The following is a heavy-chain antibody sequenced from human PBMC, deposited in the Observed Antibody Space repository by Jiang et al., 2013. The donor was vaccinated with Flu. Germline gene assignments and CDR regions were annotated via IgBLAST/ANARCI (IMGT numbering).Heavy chain of an antibody. J-gene: IGHJ5*02. CDR2: INPRGGTT. Sequence: GAEVKKPGASVKVSCKASGYTFTSYHMHWVRQAPGQGLEWMGLINPRGGTTTYSQTFQGRVTLTRDTSTSTIYMELSSLTSEDTAVYYCAREMRAYSGLGSSWFDPWGQGTLVTVSS. CDR1: GYTFTSYH. D-gene: IGHD3-10*01. V-gene: IGHV1-46*03. CDR3: AREMRAYSGLGSSWFDP.